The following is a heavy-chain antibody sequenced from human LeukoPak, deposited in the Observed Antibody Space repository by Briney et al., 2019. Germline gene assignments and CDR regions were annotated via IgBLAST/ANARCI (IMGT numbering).Heavy chain of an antibody. CDR1: GGSISSYY. CDR3: ARDQPYSGTAVI. J-gene: IGHJ4*02. V-gene: IGHV4-59*12. Sequence: SETLSLTCTVSGGSISSYYWSWIRQPPGKGLEWIGYIYYSGSTNYNPSLKSRVTISVDTSKNQFSLKLSSVTAADTAVYYCARDQPYSGTAVIWGQGTLVTVSS. CDR2: IYYSGST. D-gene: IGHD1-26*01.